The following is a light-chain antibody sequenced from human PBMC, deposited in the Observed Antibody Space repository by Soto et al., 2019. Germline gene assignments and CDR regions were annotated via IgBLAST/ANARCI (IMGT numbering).Light chain of an antibody. V-gene: IGKV1-33*01. CDR2: EAT. Sequence: DTQMTQSPSSLSASVGDRVTISCRASQSISNYLNWYQQKSGKAPTLLIHEATNLEAGVPSRFTGSRSGTEFTLTISSLQPEDIATYYCQQYHYVVFTFGQGTRLDIK. J-gene: IGKJ5*01. CDR1: QSISNY. CDR3: QQYHYVVFT.